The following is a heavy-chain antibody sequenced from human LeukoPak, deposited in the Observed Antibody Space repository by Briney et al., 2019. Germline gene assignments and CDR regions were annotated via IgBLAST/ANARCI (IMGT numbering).Heavy chain of an antibody. CDR3: ARVRGSSGSYEYYHYMDV. J-gene: IGHJ6*03. CDR1: GGSISYFY. Sequence: SETLSLTCTVSGGSISYFYWSWIRQPAGKGLEWIGRIYTSGSTNYNPSLKSRVTMSVDTSKKQFSLKLSSVTAADTAVYYCARVRGSSGSYEYYHYMDVWGKGTTVTISS. CDR2: IYTSGST. V-gene: IGHV4-4*07. D-gene: IGHD1-26*01.